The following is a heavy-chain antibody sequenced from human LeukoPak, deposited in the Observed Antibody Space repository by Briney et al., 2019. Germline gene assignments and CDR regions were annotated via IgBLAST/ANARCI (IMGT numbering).Heavy chain of an antibody. V-gene: IGHV4-61*01. Sequence: SGTLSLTCTVSGGSVSSGSYYWSWIRQPPGKGLEWIGYINYSGSTSYSPSLKSRVTISVDTSKNQFSLKLSSVTAADTAVYYCARGSPNTGGTDYWGQGTLVTVSS. CDR3: ARGSPNTGGTDY. CDR1: GGSVSSGSYY. CDR2: INYSGST. J-gene: IGHJ4*02. D-gene: IGHD3-16*01.